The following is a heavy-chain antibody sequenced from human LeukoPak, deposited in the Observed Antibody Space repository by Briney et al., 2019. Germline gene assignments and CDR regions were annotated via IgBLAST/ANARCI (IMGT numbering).Heavy chain of an antibody. CDR3: ARDLGEGTIDY. J-gene: IGHJ4*02. V-gene: IGHV3-30-3*01. CDR2: ISYDGSNK. Sequence: GSLRLSCAASGFTFSSYAMHWVRQAPGKGLEWVAVISYDGSNKYYADSVKGRFTISRDNSKNTLYLQMNSLRAEDTAVYYCARDLGEGTIDYWGQGTLGTGSS. CDR1: GFTFSSYA. D-gene: IGHD3-10*01.